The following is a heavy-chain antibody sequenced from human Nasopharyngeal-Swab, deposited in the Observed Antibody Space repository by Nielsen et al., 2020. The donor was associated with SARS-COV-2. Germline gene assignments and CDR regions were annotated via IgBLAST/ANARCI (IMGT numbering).Heavy chain of an antibody. D-gene: IGHD3-9*01. J-gene: IGHJ6*02. CDR2: INTDGSET. Sequence: GESLKISCAASGFTVSSNYMSWVRQAPGKGLVWVSRINTDGSETGYADSVTGRFTISRDNTKNTLSLQMNSLRAEDTGICYCTRDQRTFDWPPMDVWGQGTTVTVSS. CDR1: GFTVSSNY. CDR3: TRDQRTFDWPPMDV. V-gene: IGHV3-74*01.